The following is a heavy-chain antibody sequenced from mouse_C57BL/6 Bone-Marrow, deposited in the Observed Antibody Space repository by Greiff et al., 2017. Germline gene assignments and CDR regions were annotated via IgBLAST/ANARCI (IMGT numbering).Heavy chain of an antibody. Sequence: VQLQQSGAELARPGASVKLSCKASGYTFTSSGISWVKQRTGQGLAWIGERYPRSGTSYYNEKFKGKATLPADKSSRTSYMDLHRLTFSASAVLFRATEAYMTSEGYWGQGTTLTVTS. CDR2: RYPRSGTS. V-gene: IGHV1-81*01. CDR1: GYTFTSSG. CDR3: ATEAYMTSEGY. J-gene: IGHJ2*01. D-gene: IGHD1-3*01.